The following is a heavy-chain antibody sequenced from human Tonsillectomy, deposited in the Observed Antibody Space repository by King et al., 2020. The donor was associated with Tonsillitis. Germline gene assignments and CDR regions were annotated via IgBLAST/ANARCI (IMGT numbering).Heavy chain of an antibody. D-gene: IGHD3-22*01. CDR2: IYYSGST. V-gene: IGHV4-30-4*08. CDR1: GGSISSGDYY. J-gene: IGHJ5*02. Sequence: QLQESGPGLVKPSQTLSLTCTVSGGSISSGDYYWSWIRQHPGKGLEWIGYIYYSGSTYYNPSLKSRVNMSIDTSKNQFSLKLSSVTAADTAVYYCVVFSTYYYDSSGYYLGWFDPWGQGTLVTVSS. CDR3: VVFSTYYYDSSGYYLGWFDP.